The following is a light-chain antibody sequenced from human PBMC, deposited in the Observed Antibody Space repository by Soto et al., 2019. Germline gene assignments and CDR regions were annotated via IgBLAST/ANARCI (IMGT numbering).Light chain of an antibody. CDR2: DVS. J-gene: IGKJ4*01. V-gene: IGKV3-11*01. CDR3: QQRRNWPWLT. Sequence: EIVLTQSPATLSLSPGERATLSCRASQSVNNYLAWYQQKPGQAPRLLIDDVSNRATGIPARFSGSGSGTDYTLTTSRLEPADSAVYFCQQRRNWPWLTFGGGTRVEIK. CDR1: QSVNNY.